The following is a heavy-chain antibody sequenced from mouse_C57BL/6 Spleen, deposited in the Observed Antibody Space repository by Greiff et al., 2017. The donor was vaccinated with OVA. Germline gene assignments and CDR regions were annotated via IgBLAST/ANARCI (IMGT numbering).Heavy chain of an antibody. D-gene: IGHD3-2*02. CDR3: TRGETAQDYAMDY. Sequence: VKLMESGAELVRPGASVTLSCKASGYTFTDYEMHWVKQTPVHGLEWIGAIDPETGGTAYNQKFKGKAILTADKSSSTAYMELRSLTSEDSAVYYCTRGETAQDYAMDYWGQGTSVTVSS. CDR1: GYTFTDYE. CDR2: IDPETGGT. V-gene: IGHV1-15*01. J-gene: IGHJ4*01.